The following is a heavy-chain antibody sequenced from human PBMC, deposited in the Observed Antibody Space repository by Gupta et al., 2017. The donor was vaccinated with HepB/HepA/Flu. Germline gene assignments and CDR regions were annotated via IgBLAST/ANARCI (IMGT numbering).Heavy chain of an antibody. CDR3: AQRQGATNEGGTFHP. D-gene: IGHD1-26*01. CDR1: GFSLSTSGVG. CDR2: IYWDDDK. J-gene: IGHJ5*02. V-gene: IGHV2-5*02. Sequence: QITLKESGPTLVTPTQTLTLTCTLSGFSLSTSGVGVGWIRQPPGKALGWLAVIYWDDDKRYSPALKSRLTITKDTSKNQVDLKMTNMEPGDTATYYCAQRQGATNEGGTFHPWGQGTLVTVSS.